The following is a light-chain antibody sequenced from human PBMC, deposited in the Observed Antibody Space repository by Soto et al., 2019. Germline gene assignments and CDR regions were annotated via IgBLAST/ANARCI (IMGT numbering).Light chain of an antibody. Sequence: EIVLTQSPATLSSFPVDRVTLSCRASQYINTRLAWYQHRPGQSPRLLIYQTSLRAAGIPARFSASGSGTDFTLTISSLEPEDFAVYYCQQRSNWPLTFGGGTKVDIK. V-gene: IGKV3-11*01. J-gene: IGKJ4*01. CDR1: QYINTR. CDR3: QQRSNWPLT. CDR2: QTS.